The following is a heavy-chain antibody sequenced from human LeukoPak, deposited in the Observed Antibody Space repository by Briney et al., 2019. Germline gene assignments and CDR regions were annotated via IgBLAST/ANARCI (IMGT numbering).Heavy chain of an antibody. V-gene: IGHV3-48*01. CDR2: ISSSSSTI. Sequence: PGGSLRLSCAASGFTFSSYSMNWVRQAPGKGLEWVSYISSSSSTIYYADSVKGRFTISRDNAKNSLYLQMNSLRAEDTAVYYCARDTGDYKFDYWGQGTLVTVSS. D-gene: IGHD4-17*01. J-gene: IGHJ4*02. CDR1: GFTFSSYS. CDR3: ARDTGDYKFDY.